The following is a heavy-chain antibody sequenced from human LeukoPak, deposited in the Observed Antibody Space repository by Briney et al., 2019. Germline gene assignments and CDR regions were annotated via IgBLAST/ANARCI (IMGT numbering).Heavy chain of an antibody. CDR1: GGTFSSYA. Sequence: SVKVSCKASGGTFSSYATSWVRQAPGQGLEWMGGIIPIFGTANYAQKFQGRVTITADESTSTAYMELSSLRSEDTAVYYCARAPHWYYDSSGYLDYWGQGTLVTVSS. D-gene: IGHD3-22*01. CDR2: IIPIFGTA. CDR3: ARAPHWYYDSSGYLDY. J-gene: IGHJ4*02. V-gene: IGHV1-69*13.